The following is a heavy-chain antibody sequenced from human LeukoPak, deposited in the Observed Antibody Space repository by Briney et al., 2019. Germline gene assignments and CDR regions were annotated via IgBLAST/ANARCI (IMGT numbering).Heavy chain of an antibody. D-gene: IGHD1-26*01. CDR3: ARSGPVVGATNRAGFDP. J-gene: IGHJ5*02. V-gene: IGHV4-30-4*08. CDR2: IYYSGST. Sequence: SSETLSLTCTVSGGSINRTTYYWGWIRQPPGKGLEWIGYIYYSGSTYYNPSLKSRVTISVDTSKNQFSLKLSSVTAADTAVYYCARSGPVVGATNRAGFDPWGQGTLVTVSS. CDR1: GGSINRTTYY.